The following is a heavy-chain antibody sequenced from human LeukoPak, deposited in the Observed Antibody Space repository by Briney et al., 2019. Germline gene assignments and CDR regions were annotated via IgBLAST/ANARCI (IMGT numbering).Heavy chain of an antibody. CDR3: ARGAYYYED. J-gene: IGHJ4*02. Sequence: GGSLRLSCAASGFTFSSYAMHWVRQAPGKGLEWVAVISYDGSNKYYADSVKGRFTISRDNSKNTLYLQINSLRAEDTAVYYCARGAYYYEDWGQGTLVTVSS. V-gene: IGHV3-30-3*01. CDR2: ISYDGSNK. CDR1: GFTFSSYA. D-gene: IGHD3-22*01.